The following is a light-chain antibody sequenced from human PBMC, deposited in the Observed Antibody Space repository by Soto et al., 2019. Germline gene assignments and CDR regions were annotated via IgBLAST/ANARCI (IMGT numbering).Light chain of an antibody. CDR1: QSLTNSF. CDR3: QQYGTSEII. J-gene: IGKJ5*01. CDR2: DTS. Sequence: EFVWTQSQGTLSLSPGERATLSCRSGQSLTNSFIAWYQQRPGQAPRLLIYDTSSRASGIPDRFSGSGSGTDFTLTISRLETEDFAVFYCQQYGTSEIIFGQGTRLEIK. V-gene: IGKV3-20*01.